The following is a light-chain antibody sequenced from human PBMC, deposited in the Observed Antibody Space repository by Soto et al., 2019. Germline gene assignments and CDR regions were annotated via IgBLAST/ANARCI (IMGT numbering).Light chain of an antibody. J-gene: IGKJ1*01. CDR1: QSVRSDY. CDR3: QQYGSAPRT. Sequence: EIVLTQSPGTLSLSPGERATLSCRASQSVRSDYLAWYQQNPGQAPRLYIYGTSTSATGIPERFTGSGSGTDCTLTISRLEPEDLAVYYCQQYGSAPRTFGQGNKGEIK. V-gene: IGKV3-20*01. CDR2: GTS.